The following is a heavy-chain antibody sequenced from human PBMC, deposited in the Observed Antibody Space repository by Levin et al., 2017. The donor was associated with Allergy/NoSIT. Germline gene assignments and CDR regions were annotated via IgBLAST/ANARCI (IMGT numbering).Heavy chain of an antibody. CDR2: ISAYNGNT. CDR1: GYTFTSYG. J-gene: IGHJ6*02. D-gene: IGHD6-19*01. V-gene: IGHV1-18*01. Sequence: ASVKVSCKASGYTFTSYGISWVRQAPGQGLEWMGWISAYNGNTNYAQKLQGRVTMTTDTSTSTAYMELRSLRSDDTAVYYCARDDPVSGWPYGMDVWGQGTTVTVSS. CDR3: ARDDPVSGWPYGMDV.